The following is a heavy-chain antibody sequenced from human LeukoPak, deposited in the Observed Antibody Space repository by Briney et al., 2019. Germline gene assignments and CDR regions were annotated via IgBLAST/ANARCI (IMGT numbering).Heavy chain of an antibody. Sequence: GGSLRLSCAASGFTFDDYAMHWVRQTAGKGPEWVSGISWNSGSIGYADSVKGRFTISRDNAKKSLYLQMNSLRAEDTALYYCIKVAWYSDNYHFDLWGRGTLVTVSS. CDR3: IKVAWYSDNYHFDL. D-gene: IGHD2-21*02. J-gene: IGHJ2*01. V-gene: IGHV3-9*01. CDR2: ISWNSGSI. CDR1: GFTFDDYA.